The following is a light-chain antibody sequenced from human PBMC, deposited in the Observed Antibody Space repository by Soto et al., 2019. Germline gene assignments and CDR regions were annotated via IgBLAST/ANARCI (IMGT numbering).Light chain of an antibody. CDR3: SSYAGSNLWV. V-gene: IGLV2-8*01. CDR1: SSDVGGYNY. Sequence: QSALTQPPSASGSPGQSVTISCTGTSSDVGGYNYVSWYQQHPGKAPKLMIYEVSKRPSGVPDRFSGSKSGNTASLTVSGLQAADEADYYCSSYAGSNLWVFGGGTQLTVL. J-gene: IGLJ3*02. CDR2: EVS.